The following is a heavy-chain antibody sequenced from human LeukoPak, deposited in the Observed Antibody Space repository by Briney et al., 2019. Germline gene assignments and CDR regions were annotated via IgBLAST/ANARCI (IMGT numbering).Heavy chain of an antibody. Sequence: ASVKVSCKASGYTFTSYGISWVRQAPGQGLEWMGWISAYNGNTNYAQKLQGRVTMTTDTSTSTAYMELRSLRSDDTAVYYCARDFTKGVLGSSWAFDIWGQGTMVTVSS. CDR2: ISAYNGNT. CDR1: GYTFTSYG. V-gene: IGHV1-18*01. D-gene: IGHD3-10*01. J-gene: IGHJ3*02. CDR3: ARDFTKGVLGSSWAFDI.